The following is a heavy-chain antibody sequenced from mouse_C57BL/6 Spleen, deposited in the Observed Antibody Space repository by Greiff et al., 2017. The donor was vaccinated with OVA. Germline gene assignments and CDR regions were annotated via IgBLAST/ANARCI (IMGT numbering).Heavy chain of an antibody. J-gene: IGHJ4*01. CDR2: ISYDGSN. Sequence: VQLKESGPGLVKPSQSLSLTCSVTGYSITSGYYWNWIRQFPGNKLEWMGYISYDGSNNYNPSLKNRISITRDTSKNQFFLKLNSVTTEDTATYYCARRGYYAMDYWGQGTSVTVSS. V-gene: IGHV3-6*01. CDR3: ARRGYYAMDY. CDR1: GYSITSGYY.